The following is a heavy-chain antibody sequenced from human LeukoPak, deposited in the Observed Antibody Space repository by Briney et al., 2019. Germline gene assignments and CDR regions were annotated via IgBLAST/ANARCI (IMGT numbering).Heavy chain of an antibody. V-gene: IGHV3-7*01. CDR1: GFTFSSYW. CDR2: IKQDGSEK. Sequence: PGGSLRLSCAASGFTFSSYWMSWVRQAPGKGLEWVANIKQDGSEKYYVDSVKGRFTISRDNAKNSLYLQMNSLRAEDTAVYYCGREWDLFSRPIDYWGQGTLVTVSS. D-gene: IGHD1-26*01. CDR3: GREWDLFSRPIDY. J-gene: IGHJ4*02.